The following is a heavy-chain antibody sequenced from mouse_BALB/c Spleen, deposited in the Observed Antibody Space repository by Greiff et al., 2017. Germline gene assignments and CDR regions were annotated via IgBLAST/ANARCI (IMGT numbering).Heavy chain of an antibody. CDR2: ISTYYGNT. J-gene: IGHJ4*01. D-gene: IGHD3-3*01. V-gene: IGHV1-67*01. CDR1: SYTFTDYA. Sequence: QVQLQQSGPELVRPGVSVKISCKGSSYTFTDYAMHWVKQSHAKSLEWIGVISTYYGNTNYNQKFKGKATMTVDKSSSTAYMELARLTSEDSAVYYCAREGIGNYYAMDYGGQGTSVTVSS. CDR3: AREGIGNYYAMDY.